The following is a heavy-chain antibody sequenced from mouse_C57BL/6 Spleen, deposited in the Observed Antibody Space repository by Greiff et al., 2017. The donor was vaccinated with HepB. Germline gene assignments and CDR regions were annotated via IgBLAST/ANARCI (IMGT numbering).Heavy chain of an antibody. CDR2: ISYDGSN. D-gene: IGHD1-1*01. Sequence: DVQLQESGPGLVKPSQSLSLTCSVTGYSITSGYYWNWIRQFPGNKLEWMGYISYDGSNNYNPSLKNRISITRDTSKNQFFLKLNSVTTEDTATYYCARETVGYFDVWGTGTTVTVSS. CDR1: GYSITSGYY. V-gene: IGHV3-6*01. J-gene: IGHJ1*03. CDR3: ARETVGYFDV.